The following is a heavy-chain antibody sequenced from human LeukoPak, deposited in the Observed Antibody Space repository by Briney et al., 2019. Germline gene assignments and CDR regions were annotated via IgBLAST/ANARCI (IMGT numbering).Heavy chain of an antibody. CDR2: ISGTGGSI. D-gene: IGHD3-16*01. CDR1: GFSFGSKA. CDR3: AKGMGGLPTCMDV. J-gene: IGHJ6*03. Sequence: GGSLRLSCAASGFSFGSKAMSWVRQAPGKGLEWVSAISGTGGSIYCADSVKGRFTISRDNSKSTLYLQMNSLRAEDTAVYYCAKGMGGLPTCMDVWGKGTTVTVSS. V-gene: IGHV3-23*01.